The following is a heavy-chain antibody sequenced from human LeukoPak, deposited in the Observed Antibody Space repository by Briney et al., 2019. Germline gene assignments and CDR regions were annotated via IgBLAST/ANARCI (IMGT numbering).Heavy chain of an antibody. V-gene: IGHV3-23*01. CDR3: EIIAAEQYAIDFDY. Sequence: PGGSLRLSCAASGFTFSSYAMSWVRQAPGKGLEWVSAISGSGDGTYYADSVKGRFTISRDNSKNTLYLQINSLGAEDTAVYYCEIIAAEQYAIDFDYWGQGTLVTVSS. D-gene: IGHD6-13*01. J-gene: IGHJ4*02. CDR1: GFTFSSYA. CDR2: ISGSGDGT.